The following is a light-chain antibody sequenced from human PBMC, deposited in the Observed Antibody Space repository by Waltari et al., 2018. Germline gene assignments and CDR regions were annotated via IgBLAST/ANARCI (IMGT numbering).Light chain of an antibody. Sequence: EIVLAQSPGTLPLSTGESATLSCRASQSVSRSLAWYQQKPGQAPRLLIYGTSIRATGIPDRFSGSGSGTDFSLTISRLESEDFAVYYCQHYVRLPATFGQGTKVEIK. CDR1: QSVSRS. V-gene: IGKV3-20*01. CDR3: QHYVRLPAT. CDR2: GTS. J-gene: IGKJ1*01.